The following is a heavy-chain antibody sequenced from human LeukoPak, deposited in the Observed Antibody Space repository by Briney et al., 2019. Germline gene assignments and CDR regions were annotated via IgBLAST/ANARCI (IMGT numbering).Heavy chain of an antibody. Sequence: GGSLRLSCSASGFAFDEHGMSWVRQVPGKGLEWVSGINWSGGSTGYADPLRGRFTISRDNAKNSLYLQMDSLRAEDTALYYCARAPITSPFYFDYWGQGTLVTVSS. V-gene: IGHV3-20*04. CDR2: INWSGGST. J-gene: IGHJ4*02. CDR3: ARAPITSPFYFDY. CDR1: GFAFDEHG. D-gene: IGHD2-2*01.